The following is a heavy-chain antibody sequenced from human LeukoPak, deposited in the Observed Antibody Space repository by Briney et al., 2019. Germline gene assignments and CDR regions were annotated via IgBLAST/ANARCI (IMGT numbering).Heavy chain of an antibody. Sequence: PGGSLRLSCAASGFTFSSYAMSWVRQAPGKGLEWVSAISGSGGSTYYADSVKGRFTISRDNSKNTLYLQMNSLRAEDTAVYYCAKAPLGNYYYYGMDVWGQGTTLTVSS. CDR2: ISGSGGST. D-gene: IGHD6-13*01. CDR1: GFTFSSYA. CDR3: AKAPLGNYYYYGMDV. J-gene: IGHJ6*02. V-gene: IGHV3-23*01.